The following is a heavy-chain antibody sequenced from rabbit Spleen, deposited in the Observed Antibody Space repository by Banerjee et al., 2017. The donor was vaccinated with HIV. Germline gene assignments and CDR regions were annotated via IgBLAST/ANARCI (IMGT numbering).Heavy chain of an antibody. CDR1: GFTISSYYY. J-gene: IGHJ6*01. D-gene: IGHD7-1*01. CDR2: IDAVGSDST. Sequence: QEQLVESGGGLVQPEGSLTLTCTASGFTISSYYYMCWVRQAPGKGLEWIGCIDAVGSDSTYYATWATGRFTISKTSSTTVTLQMTSLTVADTATYFCARDTGTSFSSYGMDLWGPGTLVTVS. CDR3: ARDTGTSFSSYGMDL. V-gene: IGHV1S45*01.